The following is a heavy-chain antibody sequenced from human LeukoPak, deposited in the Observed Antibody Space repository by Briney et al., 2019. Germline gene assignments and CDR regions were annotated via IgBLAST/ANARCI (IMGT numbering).Heavy chain of an antibody. Sequence: ASVKVSCMAPGYTLTDNYIHGVRQAPGQGREWMGIINPSSGSRSYAQKFQGRVTMTRDKSTSTVYMELRSLRSEDTALYYCTRSRHAYYSFDIWGQGTMVTVSS. CDR1: GYTLTDNY. J-gene: IGHJ3*02. CDR2: INPSSGSR. D-gene: IGHD3-10*01. V-gene: IGHV1-46*01. CDR3: TRSRHAYYSFDI.